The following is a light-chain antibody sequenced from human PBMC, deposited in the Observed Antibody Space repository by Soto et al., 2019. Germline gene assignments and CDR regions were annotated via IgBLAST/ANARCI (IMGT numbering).Light chain of an antibody. V-gene: IGLV2-14*01. CDR1: SSDVGGYDY. J-gene: IGLJ1*01. CDR2: EVT. Sequence: QSVLTQPASVSGSHGQSIAISCTGTSSDVGGYDYVSWYQQHPDKAPKLMIYEVTKRPSGVSNRFSGSKSGNTASLTISGLQPEDEADYYCSSHTSGNTRVFGSGTKVTVL. CDR3: SSHTSGNTRV.